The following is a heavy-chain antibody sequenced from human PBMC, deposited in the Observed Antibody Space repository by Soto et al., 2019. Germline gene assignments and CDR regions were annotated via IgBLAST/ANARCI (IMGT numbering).Heavy chain of an antibody. CDR2: LTVTGDSA. CDR3: ALCGCSYTACYPLYCYVGV. J-gene: IGHJ6*03. CDR1: GFSFSNYA. Sequence: EVQLVESGGGLVQPGGSLRLSCAASGFSFSNYAVSWVRQAPGKGLEWVSSLTVTGDSAFYSDSVKGRFTISRDISKSKMFPKTNSLRAEDTGVYYSALCGCSYTACYPLYCYVGVGGREPTVPVS. D-gene: IGHD2-15*01. V-gene: IGHV3-23*04.